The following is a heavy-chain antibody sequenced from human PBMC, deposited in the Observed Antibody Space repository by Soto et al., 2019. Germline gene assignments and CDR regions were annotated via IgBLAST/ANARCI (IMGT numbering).Heavy chain of an antibody. V-gene: IGHV1-2*02. CDR1: GYTFTDYY. Sequence: SVRVSCKASGYTFTDYYLHWVRQAPGQGLECMGWINPNNGDTNYAQKFQGRVTMTRDTSISTAYMEVSRLRSDDTAVYYCARSVSFITPRPDYWGQGTLVTVS. J-gene: IGHJ4*02. D-gene: IGHD6-6*01. CDR3: ARSVSFITPRPDY. CDR2: INPNNGDT.